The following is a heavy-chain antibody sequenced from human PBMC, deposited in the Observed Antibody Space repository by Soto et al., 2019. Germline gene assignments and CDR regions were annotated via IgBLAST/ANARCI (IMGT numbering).Heavy chain of an antibody. Sequence: SETLSLTCTVSGGSVSSGSYYWSWIRQPPGRGLEWIGYIYYSGSTNYNPSLKSRVTISVDTSKNQLSLKLSSVTAADTAVYYXARDMAARNYYYYGMDVWGQGTTVTVSS. J-gene: IGHJ6*02. CDR2: IYYSGST. CDR1: GGSVSSGSYY. CDR3: ARDMAARNYYYYGMDV. V-gene: IGHV4-61*01. D-gene: IGHD6-6*01.